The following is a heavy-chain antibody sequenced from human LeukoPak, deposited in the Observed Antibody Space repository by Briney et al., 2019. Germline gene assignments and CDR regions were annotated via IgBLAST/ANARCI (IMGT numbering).Heavy chain of an antibody. CDR3: ATPYSSSLGYFDL. V-gene: IGHV4-39*01. D-gene: IGHD6-6*01. CDR1: GGSISSSSYY. Sequence: SETLSLTCTVSGGSISSSSYYWGWIRQPPGKRLEWIGSIYYSGSTYYNPSLKSRVTISVDTSKNQFSLKLSSVTAADTAVYYCATPYSSSLGYFDLWGRGTLVTVSS. J-gene: IGHJ2*01. CDR2: IYYSGST.